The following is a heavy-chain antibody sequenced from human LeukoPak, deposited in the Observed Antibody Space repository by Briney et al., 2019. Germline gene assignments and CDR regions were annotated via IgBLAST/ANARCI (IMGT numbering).Heavy chain of an antibody. CDR1: GFTFSSYS. V-gene: IGHV3-21*01. CDR2: ISSSSSYI. Sequence: GESLRLSCAASGFTFSSYSMNWVRQAPGKGLEWVSSISSSSSYIYYADSVKGRFTISRDNAKNSLYLQMNSLRAEDTAVYYCARGRVVPAAPYNWFDPWGQGTLVTVSS. D-gene: IGHD2-2*01. CDR3: ARGRVVPAAPYNWFDP. J-gene: IGHJ5*02.